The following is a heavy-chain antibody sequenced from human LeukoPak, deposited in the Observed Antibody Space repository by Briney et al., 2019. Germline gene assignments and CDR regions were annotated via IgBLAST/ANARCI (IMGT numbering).Heavy chain of an antibody. CDR3: ARADYSSTWSHDYYYMDV. CDR2: IYYSGST. CDR1: GASISSTTYY. J-gene: IGHJ6*03. D-gene: IGHD6-13*01. Sequence: SETLSLTCTVSGASISSTTYYWGWIRQPPRKGLEWIASIYYSGSTYYNPSLKSRVTISVDTSKNQFSLKLSSVTAADTAVYYCARADYSSTWSHDYYYMDVWGKGTTVTVSS. V-gene: IGHV4-39*01.